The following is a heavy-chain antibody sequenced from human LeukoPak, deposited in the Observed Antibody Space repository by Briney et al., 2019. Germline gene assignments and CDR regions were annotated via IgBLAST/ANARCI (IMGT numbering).Heavy chain of an antibody. CDR2: INPKSGGT. CDR1: GYIFTDYF. V-gene: IGHV1-2*02. J-gene: IGHJ4*02. D-gene: IGHD5-24*01. CDR3: ASRDGSVFDY. Sequence: ASVKVSCKASGYIFTDYFMRWGRQAPGQGLEWMGWINPKSGGTNYAPNLQGRVTMTRDTSTSTAYMELSRLRSDDTAVYYCASRDGSVFDYWGQGTLVTVSS.